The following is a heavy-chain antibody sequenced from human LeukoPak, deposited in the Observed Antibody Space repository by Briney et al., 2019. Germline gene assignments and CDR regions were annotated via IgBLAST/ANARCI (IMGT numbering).Heavy chain of an antibody. CDR1: GGSISSSSYY. CDR3: ARSLPKAGTRANHQRAPFDP. J-gene: IGHJ5*02. CDR2: INYSGST. Sequence: SETLSLTCTVPGGSISSSSYYWGWIRQPPGKGLEWIESINYSGSTYYNPSLKSRVTISVDTSKNQFSLKLSSVTAADTAVYYCARSLPKAGTRANHQRAPFDPWGQGTLVTVSS. D-gene: IGHD6-13*01. V-gene: IGHV4-39*01.